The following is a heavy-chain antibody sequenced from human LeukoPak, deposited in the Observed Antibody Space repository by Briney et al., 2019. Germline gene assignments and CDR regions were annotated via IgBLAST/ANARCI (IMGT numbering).Heavy chain of an antibody. Sequence: PGRSLRLSCAASGFTFSSSGMHWVRQAPGKGLEWVAVISYDGSNKYYADSVKGRFTISRDNSKNTLYLQMNSLRAEDTAVYYCAKDLGVTYYYDSSGFSYWGQGTLVTVSS. V-gene: IGHV3-30*18. CDR3: AKDLGVTYYYDSSGFSY. D-gene: IGHD3-22*01. CDR2: ISYDGSNK. J-gene: IGHJ4*02. CDR1: GFTFSSSG.